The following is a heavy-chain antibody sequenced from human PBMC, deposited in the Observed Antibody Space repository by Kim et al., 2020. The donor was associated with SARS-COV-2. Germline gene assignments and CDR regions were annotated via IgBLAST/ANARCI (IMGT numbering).Heavy chain of an antibody. V-gene: IGHV3-64D*09. CDR2: ISSNGGST. CDR1: GFTFSSYA. D-gene: IGHD3-10*01. CDR3: VPYQFGELYLFDY. J-gene: IGHJ4*02. Sequence: GGSLRLSCSASGFTFSSYAMHWVRQAPGKGLEYVSAISSNGGSTYYADSVKGRFTISRDNSKNTLYLQMSSLRAEDTAVYYCVPYQFGELYLFDYWGQGTLVTVSS.